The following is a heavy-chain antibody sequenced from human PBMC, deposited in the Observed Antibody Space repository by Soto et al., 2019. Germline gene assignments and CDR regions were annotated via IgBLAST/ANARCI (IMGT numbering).Heavy chain of an antibody. CDR2: IIPIFDTA. D-gene: IGHD2-21*01. V-gene: IGHV1-69*01. J-gene: IGHJ6*02. CDR3: AGDSRVVVCEPDTSYYYYGVDV. CDR1: GGTFSSYV. Sequence: QVQLVQSGAEVKKPGSSVKVSCKASGGTFSSYVISWVRQAPGQGLEWMGGIIPIFDTANYAQKFQDRVTITSDESTSTEYMELGSLRSEHTAGYYGAGDSRVVVCEPDTSYYYYGVDVCGQGTKVTVSS.